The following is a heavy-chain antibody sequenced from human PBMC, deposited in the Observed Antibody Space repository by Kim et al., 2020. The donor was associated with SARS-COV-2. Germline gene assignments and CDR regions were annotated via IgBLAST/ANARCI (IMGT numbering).Heavy chain of an antibody. J-gene: IGHJ3*02. D-gene: IGHD3-22*01. V-gene: IGHV3-48*02. CDR3: ARVGYYYDSSGYPGHAFDI. Sequence: GRFTSSRDNAKNSLYLQMNSLRDEDTAVYYCARVGYYYDSSGYPGHAFDIWGQGTMVTVSS.